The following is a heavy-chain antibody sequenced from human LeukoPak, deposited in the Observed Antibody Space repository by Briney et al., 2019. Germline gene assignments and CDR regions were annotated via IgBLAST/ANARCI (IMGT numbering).Heavy chain of an antibody. Sequence: PSETLSLTCAVYGGSFSGYYWSWIRQPPGKGLEWIGKINHSGSTNYNPSLKSRVIISVDTSKNQFSLKLSSVTAADTAVYYCARVDYDFWSGPGYFDYWGQGTLVTVSS. CDR3: ARVDYDFWSGPGYFDY. D-gene: IGHD3-3*01. V-gene: IGHV4-34*01. CDR2: INHSGST. CDR1: GGSFSGYY. J-gene: IGHJ4*02.